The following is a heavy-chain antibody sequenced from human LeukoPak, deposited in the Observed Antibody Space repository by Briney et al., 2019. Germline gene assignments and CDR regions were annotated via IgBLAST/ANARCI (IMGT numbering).Heavy chain of an antibody. CDR3: AELGITMIGGV. V-gene: IGHV3-48*04. CDR1: GFTFSSYG. J-gene: IGHJ6*04. Sequence: GGSLRLSCAASGFTFSSYGMSWVRQAPGKGRDGVSYISSSRSTIYYADYVKSRFTISRDNAKNSLYLQMNSLRAEDTAVYYCAELGITMIGGVWGKGTTVTISS. D-gene: IGHD3-10*02. CDR2: ISSSRSTI.